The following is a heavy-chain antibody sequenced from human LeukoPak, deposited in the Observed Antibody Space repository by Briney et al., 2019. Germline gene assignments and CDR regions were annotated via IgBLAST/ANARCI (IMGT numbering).Heavy chain of an antibody. D-gene: IGHD5-12*01. CDR2: ISPTSHT. J-gene: IGHJ4*02. CDR1: GFTFSDSS. V-gene: IGHV3-69-1*01. Sequence: GGSQRLSCAASGFTFSDSSMNWVRQGLEKGLEWLSYISPTSHTLYADSVKGRFTISRDNAKNSLYLQMNSLKDEDTAVYYCATDKYGGPVHWGQGTLVTVSS. CDR3: ATDKYGGPVH.